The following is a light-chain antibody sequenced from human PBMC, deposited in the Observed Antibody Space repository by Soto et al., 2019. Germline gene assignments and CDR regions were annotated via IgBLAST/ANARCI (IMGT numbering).Light chain of an antibody. J-gene: IGKJ2*01. CDR1: QSVSSSY. CDR2: GAS. Sequence: EIVLTQSPGTLSLSPGERATLSCRASQSVSSSYLAWYQQKPGQAPRLLIYGASSRSTGIPDRFSGSGSGTEFTLTISRLEPEDFAVYHCQQYVSSPPYTFGQGTKLEIK. CDR3: QQYVSSPPYT. V-gene: IGKV3-20*01.